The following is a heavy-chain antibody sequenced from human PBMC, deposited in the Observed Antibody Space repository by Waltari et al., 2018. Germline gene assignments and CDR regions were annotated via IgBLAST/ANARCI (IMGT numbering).Heavy chain of an antibody. D-gene: IGHD1-26*01. Sequence: EVQLLESGGGLVQPGGSLRLSCAASGFTFSSYALCWVPHAPGKGLEWVSAISGSGGSTYYADAVKGRFTISRDNSKNTLYLQMNSLRAEDTAVYYCAKTRSGSYGLGYDYWGQGTLVTVSS. J-gene: IGHJ4*02. V-gene: IGHV3-23*01. CDR2: ISGSGGST. CDR1: GFTFSSYA. CDR3: AKTRSGSYGLGYDY.